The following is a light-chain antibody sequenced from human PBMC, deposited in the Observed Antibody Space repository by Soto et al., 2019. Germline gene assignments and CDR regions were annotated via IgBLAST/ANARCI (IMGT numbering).Light chain of an antibody. CDR2: GAS. V-gene: IGKV3-20*01. CDR1: QSLSSSY. CDR3: HQYGGSPPYT. Sequence: EIVLTQSPGTLSLSPGERATLSCRASQSLSSSYLAWYQQKPGQAPRLLIYGASSSTTTIPHRFSGSRSGTGFTLTISRLEPEDFAVYYCHQYGGSPPYTFGQGTKVEIK. J-gene: IGKJ2*01.